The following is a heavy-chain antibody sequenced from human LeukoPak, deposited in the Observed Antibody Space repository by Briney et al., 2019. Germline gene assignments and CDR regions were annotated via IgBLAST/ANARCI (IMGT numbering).Heavy chain of an antibody. CDR3: ARVQAYGSGSYSLYYYYMDV. Sequence: GGSLRLSCAASGFTISSYSMNWVRQAPGKGLEWVSSISSSSSYIYYADSVKGRFTISRDNAKNSLYLQMNSLRAEDTAVYYCARVQAYGSGSYSLYYYYMDVWGKGTTVTISS. D-gene: IGHD3-10*01. V-gene: IGHV3-21*01. CDR2: ISSSSSYI. CDR1: GFTISSYS. J-gene: IGHJ6*03.